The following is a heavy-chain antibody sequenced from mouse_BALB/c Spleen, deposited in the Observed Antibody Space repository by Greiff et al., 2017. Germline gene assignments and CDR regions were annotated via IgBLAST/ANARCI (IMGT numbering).Heavy chain of an antibody. CDR2: ISSGGSYT. D-gene: IGHD2-4*01. J-gene: IGHJ4*01. CDR1: GFTFSSYA. CDR3: ARRGLRDAMDY. Sequence: DVHLVESGGGLVKPGGSLKLSCAASGFTFSSYAMSWVRQTPEKRLEWVATISSGGSYTYYPDSVKGRFTISRDNAKNTLYLQMSSLRSEDTAMYYCARRGLRDAMDYWGQGTSVTVSS. V-gene: IGHV5-9-3*01.